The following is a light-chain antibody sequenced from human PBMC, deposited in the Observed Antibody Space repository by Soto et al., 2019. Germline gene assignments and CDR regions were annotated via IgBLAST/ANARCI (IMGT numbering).Light chain of an antibody. CDR3: QPYGGSPPALT. Sequence: EIVLTQSPGTLSLSPGERATLSCRASQSVSSSYLVWYQQKPGQAPRLLIHGASSRATGIPDRFAGSRSGTDSTLPISRLDPADFAVYYCQPYGGSPPALTVGGGTKVEIK. CDR2: GAS. CDR1: QSVSSSY. J-gene: IGKJ4*02. V-gene: IGKV3-20*01.